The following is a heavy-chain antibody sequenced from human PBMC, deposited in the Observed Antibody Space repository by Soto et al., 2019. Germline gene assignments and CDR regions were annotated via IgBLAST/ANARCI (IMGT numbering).Heavy chain of an antibody. Sequence: GAAVKVSCKASGYTFTSYAMHWVRQAPGQRLEWMGWINAGNGNTKYSQKFQGRVTITRDTSASTAYMELSSLRSEDTAVYYCARPHFSSSYYFDYWGQGTLVTVSS. J-gene: IGHJ4*02. CDR3: ARPHFSSSYYFDY. V-gene: IGHV1-3*01. CDR2: INAGNGNT. D-gene: IGHD6-13*01. CDR1: GYTFTSYA.